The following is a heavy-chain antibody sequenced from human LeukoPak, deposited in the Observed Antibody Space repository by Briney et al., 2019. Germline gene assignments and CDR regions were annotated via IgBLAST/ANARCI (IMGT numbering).Heavy chain of an antibody. J-gene: IGHJ4*02. Sequence: SLTLTCAASRFTVNSKYMRWSRQSTGKGLEWVSVIYSGGSTYYADSVKGRFTISRDNSKNTLYLQMNSLRAEDTDVYYCARRLDYWGQGTLVTVSS. CDR3: ARRLDY. V-gene: IGHV3-53*01. CDR2: IYSGGST. CDR1: RFTVNSKY.